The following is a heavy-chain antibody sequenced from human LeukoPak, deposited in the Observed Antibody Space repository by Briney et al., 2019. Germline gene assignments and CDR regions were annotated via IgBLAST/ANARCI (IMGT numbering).Heavy chain of an antibody. D-gene: IGHD5-12*01. CDR1: GGTFSSYA. Sequence: ASVKVSCKASGGTFSSYAISWVRQAPGQGLEWMGGIIPIFGTANYAQKFQGRVTITADESTSTAYMELSSPRSEDTAVYYCARPSGYSNQARNWYFDLWGRGTLVTVSS. J-gene: IGHJ2*01. V-gene: IGHV1-69*01. CDR3: ARPSGYSNQARNWYFDL. CDR2: IIPIFGTA.